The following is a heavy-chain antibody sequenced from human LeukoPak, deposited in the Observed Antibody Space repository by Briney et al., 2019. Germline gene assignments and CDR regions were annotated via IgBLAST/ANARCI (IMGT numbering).Heavy chain of an antibody. V-gene: IGHV3-30*03. Sequence: PGGSLRLSCAASGFTFSSYGIHWVRQAPGKGLEWVAVISYDGSNKYYADSVKGRFTISRDNSKNTLYLQMNSLRAEDTAVYYCALYGNYGGNWDYFDYWGQGTLVTVSS. CDR1: GFTFSSYG. J-gene: IGHJ4*02. CDR3: ALYGNYGGNWDYFDY. D-gene: IGHD4-23*01. CDR2: ISYDGSNK.